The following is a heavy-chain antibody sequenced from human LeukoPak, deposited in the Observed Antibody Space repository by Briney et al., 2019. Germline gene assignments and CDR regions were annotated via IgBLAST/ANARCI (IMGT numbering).Heavy chain of an antibody. CDR1: GYSFTSYW. Sequence: PGESLKISCKGSGYSFTSYWISWVRQMPGKGLEWMGRIDPSDSYTNFSPSFQGHVTISADKSISTAYLQWSSLKASDTAMYYCARQNSGIAVAPLDYWGQGTLVTVSS. J-gene: IGHJ4*02. V-gene: IGHV5-10-1*01. D-gene: IGHD6-19*01. CDR2: IDPSDSYT. CDR3: ARQNSGIAVAPLDY.